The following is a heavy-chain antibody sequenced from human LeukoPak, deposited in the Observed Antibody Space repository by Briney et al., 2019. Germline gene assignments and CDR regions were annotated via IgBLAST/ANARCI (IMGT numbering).Heavy chain of an antibody. D-gene: IGHD4-11*01. CDR2: IYCSGST. CDR3: ARGGNYGLVNAFDI. J-gene: IGHJ3*02. CDR1: GGSISSYY. Sequence: SETLSLTCTVSGGSISSYYWSWIRQPPGKGLEWIGYIYCSGSTNYNPSLKSRVTISVDTSKNQFSLKLSSVTAADTAVYYCARGGNYGLVNAFDIWGQGTMVTVSS. V-gene: IGHV4-59*08.